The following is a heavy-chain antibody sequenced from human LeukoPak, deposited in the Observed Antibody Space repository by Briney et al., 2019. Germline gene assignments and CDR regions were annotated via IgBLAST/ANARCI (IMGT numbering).Heavy chain of an antibody. J-gene: IGHJ4*02. CDR1: GFTFANAW. V-gene: IGHV3-15*01. CDR2: IKSKADGEIS. D-gene: IGHD3-22*01. Sequence: GGSLRLSCAASGFTFANAWMNWVRQAPGKGLEWVGRIKSKADGEISDYSKSVKGRFTFSRDDSKNTLYLVMNGLRTEDTGVYYCTTTYHYDSSPGSFDFWGQGTLVTVSS. CDR3: TTTYHYDSSPGSFDF.